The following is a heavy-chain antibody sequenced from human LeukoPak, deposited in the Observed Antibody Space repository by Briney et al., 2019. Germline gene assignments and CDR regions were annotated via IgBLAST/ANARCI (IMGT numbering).Heavy chain of an antibody. D-gene: IGHD2-21*02. Sequence: GGSLRLSCAASGFTFSSYAMHWVRQAPGKGLEWVAVISYDGSNKYYADSVKGRFTISRDNSKNTLYLQMNSLRAEDTAVYYCARDGLGGGDPYGFDYWGQGTLVTVSS. J-gene: IGHJ4*02. V-gene: IGHV3-30*04. CDR2: ISYDGSNK. CDR3: ARDGLGGGDPYGFDY. CDR1: GFTFSSYA.